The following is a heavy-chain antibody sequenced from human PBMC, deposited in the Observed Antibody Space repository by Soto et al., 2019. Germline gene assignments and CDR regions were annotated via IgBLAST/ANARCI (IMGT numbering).Heavy chain of an antibody. CDR2: IKSKTDGGTT. Sequence: GESLKISCAASGFTFSNAWMSWVRQAPGKGLEWVGRIKSKTDGGTTDYAAPVKGRFTISRDDSKNTLYLQMNSLKTEDTAVYYCTTTYYYDSSGPNDAFDIWGQGTMVTVSS. D-gene: IGHD3-22*01. V-gene: IGHV3-15*01. J-gene: IGHJ3*02. CDR3: TTTYYYDSSGPNDAFDI. CDR1: GFTFSNAW.